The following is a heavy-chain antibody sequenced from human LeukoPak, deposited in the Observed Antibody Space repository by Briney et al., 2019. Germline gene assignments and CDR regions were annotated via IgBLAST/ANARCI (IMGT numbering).Heavy chain of an antibody. D-gene: IGHD6-13*01. V-gene: IGHV3-23*01. CDR1: GFTFSSYA. J-gene: IGHJ4*02. CDR3: ARETGYSSSWSPHFDY. CDR2: ISGSGGST. Sequence: GGSLRLSCAASGFTFSSYAMSWVRQAPGKGLEWVSAISGSGGSTYYADSVKGRFTISRDNSKNTLYLQMNSLRAEDTAVYYCARETGYSSSWSPHFDYWGQGTLVTVSS.